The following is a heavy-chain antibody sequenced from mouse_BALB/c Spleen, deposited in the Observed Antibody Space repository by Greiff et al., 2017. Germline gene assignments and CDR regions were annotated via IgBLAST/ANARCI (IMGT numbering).Heavy chain of an antibody. V-gene: IGHV5-4*02. J-gene: IGHJ1*01. CDR3: AREVYGHWYFDV. CDR1: GFTFSDYY. Sequence: EVHLVESGGGLVKPGGSLKLSCAASGFTFSDYYMYWVRQTPEKRLEWVATISDGGSYTYYPDSVKGRFTISRDNAKNNLYLQMSSLKSEDTAMYYCAREVYGHWYFDVWGAGTTVTVSS. D-gene: IGHD1-1*02. CDR2: ISDGGSYT.